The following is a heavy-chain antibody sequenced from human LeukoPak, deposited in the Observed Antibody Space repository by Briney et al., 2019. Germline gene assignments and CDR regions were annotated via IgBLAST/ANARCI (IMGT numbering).Heavy chain of an antibody. J-gene: IGHJ4*02. CDR1: GFTVSSNY. CDR2: INHSGGT. V-gene: IGHV4-34*01. Sequence: TGGSLRLSCAASGFTVSSNYMSWIRQPPGKGLEWIGEINHSGGTNYNPSLKSRVTISVDTSMNQFSLKLSSVTAADTAVYYCARRSQYYYDSSGYSVFGYWGQGTLVTVSS. CDR3: ARRSQYYYDSSGYSVFGY. D-gene: IGHD3-22*01.